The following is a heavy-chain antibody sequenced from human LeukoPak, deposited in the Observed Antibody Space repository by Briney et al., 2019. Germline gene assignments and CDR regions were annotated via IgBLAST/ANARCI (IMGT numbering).Heavy chain of an antibody. J-gene: IGHJ4*02. Sequence: VASVKVSCKASGYTFTNNYLHWVRQAPGQGLEWMGMIYPRDGSTSYAQNFQGRVTVTRDTSTTTVHMELRGLRSEDTAVYYCARDHEGFDYWGQGTVVAVSS. CDR1: GYTFTNNY. CDR3: ARDHEGFDY. CDR2: IYPRDGST. V-gene: IGHV1-46*01.